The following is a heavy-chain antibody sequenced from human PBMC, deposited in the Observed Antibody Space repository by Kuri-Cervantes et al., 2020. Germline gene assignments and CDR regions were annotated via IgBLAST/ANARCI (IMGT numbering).Heavy chain of an antibody. V-gene: IGHV3-30*18. D-gene: IGHD2-21*01. CDR3: AKHQSGTWGYSYGMDV. Sequence: GESLKISCAASGFTFSSYGMHWVRQAPGKGLEWVAVISYDGSNKYYADSVKGRFTISRDNPKNTLYLQMNSLRTEDTAVYYCAKHQSGTWGYSYGMDVWGQGTTVTVSS. CDR1: GFTFSSYG. CDR2: ISYDGSNK. J-gene: IGHJ6*02.